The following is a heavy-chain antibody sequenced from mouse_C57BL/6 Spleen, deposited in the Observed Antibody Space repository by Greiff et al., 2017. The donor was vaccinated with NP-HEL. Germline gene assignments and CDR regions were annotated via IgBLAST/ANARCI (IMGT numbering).Heavy chain of an antibody. CDR1: GYSITSGYY. J-gene: IGHJ3*01. D-gene: IGHD2-4*01. CDR2: ISYDGSN. V-gene: IGHV3-6*01. Sequence: VQLKESGPGLVKPSQSLSLTCSVTGYSITSGYYWNWIRQFPGNKLEWMGYISYDGSNNYNPSLKNRISITRDTSKNQFFLKLNSVTTEDTATYYCAALYDYGFAYWGQGTLVTVSA. CDR3: AALYDYGFAY.